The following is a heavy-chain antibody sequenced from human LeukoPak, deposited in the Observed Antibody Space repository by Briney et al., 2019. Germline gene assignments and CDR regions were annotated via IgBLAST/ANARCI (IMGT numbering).Heavy chain of an antibody. CDR2: IYSGGST. CDR1: GFTVSSNY. J-gene: IGHJ4*02. Sequence: QPGGSLRLSCAASGFTVSSNYMSWVRQAPGKGLEWVSVIYSGGSTYYADSVKGRFTISRDNSKNTLYLQMNSLRAEDTAVYYCARGIAAAGTRGRGYYFDYWGQGTLVNVSS. D-gene: IGHD6-13*01. V-gene: IGHV3-66*01. CDR3: ARGIAAAGTRGRGYYFDY.